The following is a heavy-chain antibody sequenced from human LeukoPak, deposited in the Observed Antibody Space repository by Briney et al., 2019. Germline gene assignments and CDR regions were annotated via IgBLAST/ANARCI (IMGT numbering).Heavy chain of an antibody. CDR2: ISAYNGNA. CDR1: GYTFTSYG. CDR3: VQTGYSYGSGVDY. J-gene: IGHJ4*02. D-gene: IGHD5-18*01. V-gene: IGHV1-18*01. Sequence: ASVKVSCKAFGYTFTSYGISWVRQAPGQGLEWMGWISAYNGNANYAQKLQGRVTMTTDTSTSTAYMELRSLRSDDTAVYYCVQTGYSYGSGVDYWGQGTLVTVSS.